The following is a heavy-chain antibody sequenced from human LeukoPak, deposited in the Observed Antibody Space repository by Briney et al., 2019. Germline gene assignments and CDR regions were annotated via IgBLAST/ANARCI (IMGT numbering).Heavy chain of an antibody. V-gene: IGHV4-4*07. CDR3: ARKRNLAAAGYLFDS. D-gene: IGHD6-13*01. Sequence: SETLSLTCTVSGGSISGYYWTWIRQPAGKGLEWIGRIYTSGTTNYNPSLKSRVSLSVDTSKNQFSLNLNSVTAADTAVYFCARKRNLAAAGYLFDSWGQGTLVTVSS. CDR1: GGSISGYY. CDR2: IYTSGTT. J-gene: IGHJ4*02.